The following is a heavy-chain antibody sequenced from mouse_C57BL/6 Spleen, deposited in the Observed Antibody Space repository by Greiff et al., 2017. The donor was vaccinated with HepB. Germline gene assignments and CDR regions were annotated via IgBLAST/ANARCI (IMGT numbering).Heavy chain of an antibody. CDR1: GYAFTNYL. Sequence: QVQLQQSGAELVRPGTSVKVSCKASGYAFTNYLIEWVKQRPGQGLEWIGVINPGSGGTNYNEKFKGKATLTADKSSSTAYMQLSSLTSEYSAVYFCARSWGYDPYAMDYWGQGTSVTVSS. CDR2: INPGSGGT. CDR3: ARSWGYDPYAMDY. J-gene: IGHJ4*01. V-gene: IGHV1-54*01. D-gene: IGHD2-2*01.